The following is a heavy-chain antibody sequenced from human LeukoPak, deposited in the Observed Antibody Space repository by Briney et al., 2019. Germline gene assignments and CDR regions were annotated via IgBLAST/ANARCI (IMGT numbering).Heavy chain of an antibody. Sequence: SETLSLTCSVSGGSIRSSSYYWSWIRQPPGKGLEWMGSIHYSGSTYYNPSLESRVTISVDTSKNQFSLKLRSVTAAATAVYYCARTTYHSDSSGYSSPLFDSWGQGTLVTVSS. V-gene: IGHV4-39*01. CDR3: ARTTYHSDSSGYSSPLFDS. J-gene: IGHJ4*02. CDR1: GGSIRSSSYY. CDR2: IHYSGST. D-gene: IGHD3-22*01.